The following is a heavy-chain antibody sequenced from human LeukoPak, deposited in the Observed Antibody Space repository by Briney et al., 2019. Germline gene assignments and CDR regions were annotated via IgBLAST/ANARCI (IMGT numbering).Heavy chain of an antibody. V-gene: IGHV1-8*01. J-gene: IGHJ4*02. D-gene: IGHD4-17*01. CDR1: GYTFTSYD. CDR3: ARAILLGDYRIGGGY. CDR2: MNPNSGNT. Sequence: ASVKVSCKASGYTFTSYDINWVRQATGQGLERMGWMNPNSGNTGYAQKFQGRVTMTRNTSISTAYMELSSLRSEDTAVYYCARAILLGDYRIGGGYWGQGTLVTVSS.